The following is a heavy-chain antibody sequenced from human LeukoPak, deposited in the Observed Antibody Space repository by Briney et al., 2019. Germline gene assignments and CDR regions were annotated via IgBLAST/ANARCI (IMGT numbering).Heavy chain of an antibody. CDR3: ARATSTMIVVVQGAFDI. CDR1: GGSISSGGYY. CDR2: IYYSGST. D-gene: IGHD3-22*01. J-gene: IGHJ3*02. V-gene: IGHV4-31*03. Sequence: SQTLSLTCTVSGGSISSGGYYWSWIRQHPGKGLEWIGYIYYSGSTYYNPSLKSRVTISVDTSKNQFSLKLSSVTAADTAVYYCARATSTMIVVVQGAFDIWGQGTMVTVSS.